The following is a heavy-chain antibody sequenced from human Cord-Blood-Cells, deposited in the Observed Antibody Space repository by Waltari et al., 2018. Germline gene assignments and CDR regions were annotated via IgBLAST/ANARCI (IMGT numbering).Heavy chain of an antibody. J-gene: IGHJ6*02. D-gene: IGHD1-26*01. Sequence: QVQLQESGPGLVKPSQTLSLTCTFSGGSISSGGYYWSWIRQPPGKGLEWIGYIYYSGSTYYNPSLKSRVTISVDTSKNQFSLKLGSVTAADTAVYYCARQRWELYYYYYGMDVWGQGTTVTVSS. CDR1: GGSISSGGYY. CDR3: ARQRWELYYYYYGMDV. V-gene: IGHV4-31*03. CDR2: IYYSGST.